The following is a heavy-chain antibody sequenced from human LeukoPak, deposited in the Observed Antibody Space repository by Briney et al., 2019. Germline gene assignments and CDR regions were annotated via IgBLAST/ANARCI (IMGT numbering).Heavy chain of an antibody. CDR3: AKARLLSVALDDY. Sequence: GGSLRLSCAASGFTFSSYGMHWVRQAPGKGLEWVAFIRYDGSNKYYADSVKGRLTISRDNSKNTLYLQMNSLRAEDTAVYYCAKARLLSVALDDYWGQGTLVTVSS. CDR1: GFTFSSYG. CDR2: IRYDGSNK. J-gene: IGHJ4*02. D-gene: IGHD3-10*01. V-gene: IGHV3-30*02.